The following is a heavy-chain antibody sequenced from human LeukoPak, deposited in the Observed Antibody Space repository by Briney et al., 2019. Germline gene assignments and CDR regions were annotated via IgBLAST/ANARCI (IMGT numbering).Heavy chain of an antibody. CDR1: GFTFSSYG. Sequence: GGSLRLSCAASGFTFSSYGMHWVRQAPGKGLEWVAFIRYDGSNKYYADSVEGRFTISRDNSKNTLYLQMNSLRAEDTAVYYCAKDGAIAAVLHAEYFQHWGQGTLVTVSS. CDR3: AKDGAIAAVLHAEYFQH. J-gene: IGHJ1*01. CDR2: IRYDGSNK. D-gene: IGHD6-13*01. V-gene: IGHV3-30*02.